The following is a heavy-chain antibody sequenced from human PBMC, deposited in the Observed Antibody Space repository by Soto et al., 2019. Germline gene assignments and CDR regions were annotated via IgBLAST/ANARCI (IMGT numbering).Heavy chain of an antibody. CDR3: AKDVTGRGYYYYYMDV. Sequence: GGSLRLSCAASGFTFSSYGMHWVRQAPGKGLEWVAVISYDGSNKYYADSVKGRFTISRDNSKNTLYLQMNSLRAEDTAVYYCAKDVTGRGYYYYYMDVWGKGTTVTVSS. J-gene: IGHJ6*03. V-gene: IGHV3-30*18. CDR1: GFTFSSYG. D-gene: IGHD1-20*01. CDR2: ISYDGSNK.